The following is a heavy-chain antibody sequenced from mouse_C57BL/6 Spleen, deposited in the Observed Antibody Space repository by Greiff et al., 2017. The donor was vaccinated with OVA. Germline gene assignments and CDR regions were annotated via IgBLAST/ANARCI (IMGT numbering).Heavy chain of an antibody. CDR3: ARGGLLLPFMDY. Sequence: EVQLQESGPGLVKPSQSLSLTCSVTGYSITSGYYWNWIRQFPGNKLEWMGYISYDGSNNYNPSLKNRISITRDTSKNQFFLKLNSVTTEDTATYYCARGGLLLPFMDYWGQGTSVTVSS. CDR2: ISYDGSN. V-gene: IGHV3-6*01. J-gene: IGHJ4*01. CDR1: GYSITSGYY. D-gene: IGHD1-1*01.